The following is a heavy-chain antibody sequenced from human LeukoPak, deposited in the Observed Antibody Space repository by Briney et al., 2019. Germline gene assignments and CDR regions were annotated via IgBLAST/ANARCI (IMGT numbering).Heavy chain of an antibody. Sequence: SETLSLTCAVYGGSFSGYYWSWIRQPPGKGLEWIGEINHSGSTNYNPSLESRVTISVDTSKNQCSLKLSSVTAADTAVYYCARGGDGYNLPFDYWGQGTLVTVSS. D-gene: IGHD5-24*01. CDR3: ARGGDGYNLPFDY. J-gene: IGHJ4*02. V-gene: IGHV4-34*01. CDR2: INHSGST. CDR1: GGSFSGYY.